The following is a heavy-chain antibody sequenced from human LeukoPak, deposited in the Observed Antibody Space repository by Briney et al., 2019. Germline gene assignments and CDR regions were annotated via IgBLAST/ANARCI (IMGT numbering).Heavy chain of an antibody. CDR1: GGSISSGSYY. CDR3: ARAISRYFDWSRNPDAFDI. D-gene: IGHD3-9*01. CDR2: IYTSGST. J-gene: IGHJ3*02. Sequence: SETLSLTCTVSGGSISSGSYYWSWIRQPAGKGLEWIGRIYTSGSTNYNPSLKSRFTISVDTSKNQFSLKLSSVTAADTAVYYCARAISRYFDWSRNPDAFDIWGQGTMVTVSS. V-gene: IGHV4-61*02.